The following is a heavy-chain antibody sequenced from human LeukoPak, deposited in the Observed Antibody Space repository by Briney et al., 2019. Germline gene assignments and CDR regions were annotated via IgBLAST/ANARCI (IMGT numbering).Heavy chain of an antibody. CDR1: GFTFSSYG. Sequence: GGTLRLSCAVSGFTFSSYGMHWVRQAPGKGLEWVAVICYDGSNKYYADSVKGRFTISKNNTKNRSYLQMNRLRAEDTAVYYCAKGNLIWFGESIFDYWGQGTLVTVSS. D-gene: IGHD3-10*01. CDR3: AKGNLIWFGESIFDY. J-gene: IGHJ4*02. V-gene: IGHV3-33*06. CDR2: ICYDGSNK.